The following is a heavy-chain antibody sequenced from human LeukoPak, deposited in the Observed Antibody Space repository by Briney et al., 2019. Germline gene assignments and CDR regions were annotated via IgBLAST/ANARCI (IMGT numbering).Heavy chain of an antibody. CDR1: GYTFTSYD. CDR3: ARVQFWSNYDFWSGYSPDDAFDI. V-gene: IGHV1-8*03. D-gene: IGHD3-3*01. Sequence: ASVKVSCKASGYTFTSYDINWVRQATGQGLEWMGWMNPNSGNTGYAQKFQGRVTITRNTSISAAYMELSSLRSEDTAVYYCARVQFWSNYDFWSGYSPDDAFDIWGQGTMVTVSS. CDR2: MNPNSGNT. J-gene: IGHJ3*02.